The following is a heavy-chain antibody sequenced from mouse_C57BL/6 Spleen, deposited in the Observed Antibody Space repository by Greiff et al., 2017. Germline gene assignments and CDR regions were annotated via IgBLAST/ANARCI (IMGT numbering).Heavy chain of an antibody. J-gene: IGHJ4*01. D-gene: IGHD2-13*01. CDR1: GYTFTSYW. CDR2: IHPSDSDT. Sequence: QVHLQQPGAELVKPGASVKLSCKASGYTFTSYWMHWVKQRPGQGLEWIGKIHPSDSDTNYNQKFKGKATLTVDKSSSTAYMQLSSLTSEDSAVYDGEIGERDEDYAMDYWGQGTSVTVSA. V-gene: IGHV1-74*01. CDR3: EIGERDEDYAMDY.